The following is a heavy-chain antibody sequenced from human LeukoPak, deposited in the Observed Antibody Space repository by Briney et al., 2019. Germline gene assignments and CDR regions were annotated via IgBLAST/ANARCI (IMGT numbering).Heavy chain of an antibody. CDR3: AKDLYYDSSGYYYLQPNFDY. J-gene: IGHJ4*02. V-gene: IGHV3-23*01. D-gene: IGHD3-22*01. CDR1: GFTFSSYG. CDR2: ISGSGGST. Sequence: PGGTLRLSCAASGFTFSSYGMSWVRQAPGKGLEWVSAISGSGGSTYYADSVKGRFTISRDNSKNTLYLQMNSLRAEDTAVYYCAKDLYYDSSGYYYLQPNFDYWGQGTLVTVSS.